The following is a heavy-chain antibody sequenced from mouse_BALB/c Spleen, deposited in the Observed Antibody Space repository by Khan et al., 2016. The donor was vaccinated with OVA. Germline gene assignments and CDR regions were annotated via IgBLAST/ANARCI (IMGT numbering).Heavy chain of an antibody. D-gene: IGHD2-14*01. CDR3: ARAYYRYDGYYAMDY. CDR1: GFSLSRYN. Sequence: QMQLEESGPGLVAPSQSLSITCTVSGFSLSRYNIHWVRQPPGKGLEWLGMIWVGGGTDYNSTLKSRLSIRKDNSKSQVLLKMNSLQTDDTAMYYCARAYYRYDGYYAMDYWCQGTSVTVSS. V-gene: IGHV2-6-4*01. CDR2: IWVGGGT. J-gene: IGHJ4*01.